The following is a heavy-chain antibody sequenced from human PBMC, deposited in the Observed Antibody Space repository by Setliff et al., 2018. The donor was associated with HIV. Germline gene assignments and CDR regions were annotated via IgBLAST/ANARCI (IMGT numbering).Heavy chain of an antibody. CDR2: IIPIFGTA. V-gene: IGHV1-69*13. J-gene: IGHJ4*02. CDR3: ARVSDTAMVTADY. Sequence: SVKVSCKASGGTFSSYAISWVRQAPGQGLEWMGGIIPIFGTANYAQKFQGRVTITADESTSTAYMELGSLRSEDTAVYYCARVSDTAMVTADYWGQGTLVTVSS. CDR1: GGTFSSYA. D-gene: IGHD5-18*01.